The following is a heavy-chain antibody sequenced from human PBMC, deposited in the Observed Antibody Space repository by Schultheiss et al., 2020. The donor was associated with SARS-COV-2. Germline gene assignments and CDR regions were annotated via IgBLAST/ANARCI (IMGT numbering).Heavy chain of an antibody. CDR3: ARGRPTVFDY. V-gene: IGHV4-61*01. J-gene: IGHJ4*02. CDR2: IYYGGST. Sequence: SQTLSLTCTVSGDSVSSGSYYWSWIRQPPGKGLEWIGYIYYGGSTNYNPSLKSRVTISVDTSKNQFSLKLSSVTAADTAVYYCARGRPTVFDYWGQGTLVTVSS. D-gene: IGHD4-17*01. CDR1: GDSVSSGSYY.